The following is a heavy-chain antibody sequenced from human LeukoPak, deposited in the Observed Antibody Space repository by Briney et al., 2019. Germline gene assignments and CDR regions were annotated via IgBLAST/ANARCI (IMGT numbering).Heavy chain of an antibody. CDR2: INPSGGST. J-gene: IGHJ4*02. CDR1: GYTFNNYY. CDR3: ARSRDYGDYFGY. Sequence: ASVKVSCKASGYTFNNYYMKWVRQAPGQGLEWMGIINPSGGSTSYAQKFQGRVTMTRDTSTSTVYMELSSLRSDDTAVYYCARSRDYGDYFGYWGQGTLVTVSS. D-gene: IGHD4-17*01. V-gene: IGHV1-46*02.